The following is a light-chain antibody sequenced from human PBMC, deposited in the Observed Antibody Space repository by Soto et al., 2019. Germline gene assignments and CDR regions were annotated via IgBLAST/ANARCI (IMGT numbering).Light chain of an antibody. CDR3: LQYGSSRGT. Sequence: EIVLTQSPGTLSLSPGERATLSCRASQSVSSSYLAWYQQKPGQAPRLLIYGASSRATGIPDRFSGSGSGMDFTLTISRLEPEDVAVYYCLQYGSSRGTFGGGTKVEIK. J-gene: IGKJ4*01. CDR1: QSVSSSY. CDR2: GAS. V-gene: IGKV3-20*01.